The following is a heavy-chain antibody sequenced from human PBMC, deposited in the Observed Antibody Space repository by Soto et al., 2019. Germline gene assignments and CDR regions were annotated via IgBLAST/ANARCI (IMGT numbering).Heavy chain of an antibody. D-gene: IGHD4-17*01. CDR2: IYWDGDK. J-gene: IGHJ5*02. CDR1: GFSLTTSGVG. V-gene: IGHV2-5*02. CDR3: AHRTTTVTGWFDP. Sequence: QITLKESGPPLVKPTQTLTLTCTFSGFSLTTSGVGVGWIRQPPGKALEWLALIYWDGDKRYSPSLKSRLTITNDPSKNQAVLTTTNMAPADTATYFCAHRTTTVTGWFDPWGQGTLVTVSS.